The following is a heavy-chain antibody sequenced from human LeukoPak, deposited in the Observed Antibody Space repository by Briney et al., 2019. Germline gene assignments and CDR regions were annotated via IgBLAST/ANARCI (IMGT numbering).Heavy chain of an antibody. CDR2: INPSGGST. D-gene: IGHD1-1*01. Sequence: ASVKVSCKASGYTFTSYYMHSVRQAPGQGLEWMGIINPSGGSTSYAQKFQGRVTMTRDTSTSTVYMELSSLRSEDTAVYYCARVRPKLERRGYLDYWGQGTLVTVSS. CDR1: GYTFTSYY. V-gene: IGHV1-46*01. CDR3: ARVRPKLERRGYLDY. J-gene: IGHJ4*02.